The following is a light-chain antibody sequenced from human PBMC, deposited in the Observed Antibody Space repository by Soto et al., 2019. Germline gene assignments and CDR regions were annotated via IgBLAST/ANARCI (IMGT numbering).Light chain of an antibody. CDR1: QSISSW. Sequence: DIQMTQSPSTLSASVGDRVTITCRASQSISSWLAWYQQKPGKAPKLLIYDASSLESGVPSRFSGSGSGTEFTLTISSLQPDDFAVYYCQQRGKWPSTFGPGTKVEMK. CDR3: QQRGKWPST. V-gene: IGKV1-5*01. J-gene: IGKJ2*02. CDR2: DAS.